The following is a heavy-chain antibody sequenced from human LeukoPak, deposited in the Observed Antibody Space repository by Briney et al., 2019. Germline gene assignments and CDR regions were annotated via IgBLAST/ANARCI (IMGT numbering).Heavy chain of an antibody. J-gene: IGHJ4*02. V-gene: IGHV3-7*03. Sequence: GESLRLSCAASGFTFSSYWMSWVRQAPGKGLEWVANIKQDGSEKYYVDSVKGRFTISRDNAKNSLYLQMNSLRAEDTAVYYCTRRGYSSGWYDMYYFDYWGQGTLGTVSS. CDR2: IKQDGSEK. D-gene: IGHD6-19*01. CDR1: GFTFSSYW. CDR3: TRRGYSSGWYDMYYFDY.